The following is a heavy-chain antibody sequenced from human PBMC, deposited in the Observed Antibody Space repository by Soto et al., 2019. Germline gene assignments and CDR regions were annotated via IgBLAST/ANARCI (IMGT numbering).Heavy chain of an antibody. CDR1: GFTFSSYS. V-gene: IGHV3-48*02. CDR3: AREGVPTTFVGVIVPGGFDY. CDR2: ISSSSSTI. Sequence: EVQLVESGGGLVQPGGSLRLSCAASGFTFSSYSMNWVRQAPGKGLEWVSYISSSSSTIYYADSVKGRFTISRDNAKNSLYLQRNSLRDEDTAVYYCAREGVPTTFVGVIVPGGFDYWGQGTLVTVSS. D-gene: IGHD3-16*02. J-gene: IGHJ4*02.